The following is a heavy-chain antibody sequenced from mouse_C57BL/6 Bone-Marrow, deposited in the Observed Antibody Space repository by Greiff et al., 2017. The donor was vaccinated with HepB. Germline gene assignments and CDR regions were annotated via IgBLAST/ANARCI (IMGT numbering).Heavy chain of an antibody. D-gene: IGHD3-2*02. CDR1: GYTFPSYG. V-gene: IGHV1-81*01. Sequence: VQLQQSGAELARPGASVKLSCKASGYTFPSYGISWVKQRTGQGLEWIGEIYPRSGNTYYNEKFKGKATLTADKSSSTAYMELRSLTSEDSAVYFCAREKAQAPWKFAYWGQGTLVTVSA. CDR3: AREKAQAPWKFAY. CDR2: IYPRSGNT. J-gene: IGHJ3*01.